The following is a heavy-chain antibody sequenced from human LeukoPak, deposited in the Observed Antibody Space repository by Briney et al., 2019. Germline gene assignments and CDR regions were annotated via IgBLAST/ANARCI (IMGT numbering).Heavy chain of an antibody. V-gene: IGHV4-30-2*01. D-gene: IGHD6-13*01. CDR2: IYHSGST. CDR1: GGSISSGGYY. J-gene: IGHJ4*02. Sequence: SETLSLTCTVSGGSISSGGYYWSWIRQPPGKGLEWIGYIYHSGSTYYNPSLKSRVTISVDRSKNQFSLKLSSVTAADTAVYYCARGLRGAAAVTFDYWGQGTLVTVSS. CDR3: ARGLRGAAAVTFDY.